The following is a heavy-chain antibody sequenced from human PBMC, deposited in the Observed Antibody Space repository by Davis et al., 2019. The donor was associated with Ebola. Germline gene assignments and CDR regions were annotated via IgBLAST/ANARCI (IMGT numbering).Heavy chain of an antibody. V-gene: IGHV3-48*03. CDR3: ARETAHCGGDCYDS. CDR1: GFTFSNYA. Sequence: PGGSLRLSCAASGFTFSNYALHWVRQAPGKGLEWLSYIDGTGNTIYYAESVRGRFTISRDNAKNSLYMQINSLRVEDTAVYYCARETAHCGGDCYDSWGQGTLVTVSS. CDR2: IDGTGNTI. D-gene: IGHD2-21*01. J-gene: IGHJ5*01.